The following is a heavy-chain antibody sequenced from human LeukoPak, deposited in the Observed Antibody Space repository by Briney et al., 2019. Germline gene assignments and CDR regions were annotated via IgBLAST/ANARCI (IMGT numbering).Heavy chain of an antibody. J-gene: IGHJ3*02. D-gene: IGHD2-15*01. CDR1: GGSISSYY. CDR3: ARDRGYCSGGSCFANDAFDI. CDR2: IYYSGST. Sequence: PSETLSLTCTVSGGSISSYYWSWIRQPPGKGLEWIGYIYYSGSTNYNPSLKSRVTISVDTSKNQFSLKLSSVTAADTAVYYCARDRGYCSGGSCFANDAFDIWGQGTMVTVSS. V-gene: IGHV4-59*12.